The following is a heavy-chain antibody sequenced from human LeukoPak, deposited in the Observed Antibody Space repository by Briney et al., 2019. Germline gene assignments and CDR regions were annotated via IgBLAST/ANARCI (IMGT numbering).Heavy chain of an antibody. Sequence: GESLRLSCAASGFSFSTYAMHWVRQAPGKGLEWVALISYDGSNKYHADSVKGRFTITRDNSKNTLYLQMNSLRDEDTAVYYCATNRGGSGTYYIDYWGQGTLVTVSS. D-gene: IGHD3-10*01. CDR3: ATNRGGSGTYYIDY. CDR2: ISYDGSNK. V-gene: IGHV3-30-3*01. J-gene: IGHJ4*02. CDR1: GFSFSTYA.